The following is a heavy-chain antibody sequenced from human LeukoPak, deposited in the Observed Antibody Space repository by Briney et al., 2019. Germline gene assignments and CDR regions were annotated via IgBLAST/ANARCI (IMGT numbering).Heavy chain of an antibody. J-gene: IGHJ4*02. CDR3: ARGNEYGDF. CDR2: ISGSDNTI. CDR1: GFTFSDYY. D-gene: IGHD4/OR15-4a*01. Sequence: KPGGSLRLSCAASGFTFSDYYMSWIRRAPGKGLEWLSYISGSDNTIYYADSVKGRFTISRDNAKNSLYLQMSSLRAEDTAVYYCARGNEYGDFWGQGTRVTVSS. V-gene: IGHV3-11*01.